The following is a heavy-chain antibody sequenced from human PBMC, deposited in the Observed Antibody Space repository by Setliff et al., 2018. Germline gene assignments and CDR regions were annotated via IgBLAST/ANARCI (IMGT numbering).Heavy chain of an antibody. J-gene: IGHJ4*02. CDR2: ISWNNNNI. V-gene: IGHV3-9*01. D-gene: IGHD2-15*01. CDR1: GFNFGDYA. CDR3: AKAPYCSGGSCSSAYIFGH. Sequence: LSLSCAGSGFNFGDYAMHWVRLVPGKGLEWVSGISWNNNNIGYADSVKGRFTMTRDNAKNSLYLQMNSLRPEDTALYYCAKAPYCSGGSCSSAYIFGHWGQGTLVTVSS.